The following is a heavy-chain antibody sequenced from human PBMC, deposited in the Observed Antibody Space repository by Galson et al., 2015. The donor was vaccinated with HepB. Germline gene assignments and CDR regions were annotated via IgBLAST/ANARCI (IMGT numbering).Heavy chain of an antibody. CDR3: ARDHSWVKTAYYGMDV. V-gene: IGHV3-53*01. CDR1: GFTVSSNY. CDR2: IYSGGST. D-gene: IGHD1-14*01. J-gene: IGHJ6*02. Sequence: SLRLSCAACGFTVSSNYMSWVRQAPGKGLEWVSVIYSGGSTYYADSVKGRFTISRDNSKNTLYLQMISLRAEDTAVYYCARDHSWVKTAYYGMDVWGQGTTVTVSS.